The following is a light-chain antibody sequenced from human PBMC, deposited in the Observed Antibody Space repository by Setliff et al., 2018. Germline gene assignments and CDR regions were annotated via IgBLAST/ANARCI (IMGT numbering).Light chain of an antibody. Sequence: QSVLTQPASVSGSPGQSITISCVGTSADVGSSKYVSWYQQHPDKAPKLILYGVNNRPSGISNRFFGSKSGNTASLTISGLQAGDEADYYCCSFTTSATVVFGPGTKVTVL. CDR2: GVN. CDR3: CSFTTSATVV. CDR1: SADVGSSKY. J-gene: IGLJ1*01. V-gene: IGLV2-14*01.